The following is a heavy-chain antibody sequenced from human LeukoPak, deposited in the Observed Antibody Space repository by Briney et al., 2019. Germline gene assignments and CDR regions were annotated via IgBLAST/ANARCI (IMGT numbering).Heavy chain of an antibody. Sequence: PGGSLRLSCVASGFTFSSYILNWVRQPPGKGRDGASSISSSSSYIYYADSVKGRFAISRDNAKNSLYLQMNSLRAEDTAVYYCARDRIPAAPFDYWGQGTLVTVSS. V-gene: IGHV3-21*01. CDR1: GFTFSSYI. J-gene: IGHJ4*02. CDR2: ISSSSSYI. D-gene: IGHD2-2*01. CDR3: ARDRIPAAPFDY.